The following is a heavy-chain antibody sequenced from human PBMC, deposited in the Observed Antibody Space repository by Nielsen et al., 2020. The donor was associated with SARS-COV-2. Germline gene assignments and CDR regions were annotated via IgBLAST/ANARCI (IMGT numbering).Heavy chain of an antibody. J-gene: IGHJ6*02. CDR2: ISGSGRST. V-gene: IGHV3-23*01. D-gene: IGHD2-21*02. CDR1: GFTFSSYA. Sequence: GESLKISCAASGFTFSSYAMSWVRQAPGKGLEWVSAISGSGRSTFFQDSMKGRFTISRDNAKNSLYLQMNSLRAEDTAVYYCAKAHPVCDGDCSSIYYFYGMDVWGQGTTVTVSS. CDR3: AKAHPVCDGDCSSIYYFYGMDV.